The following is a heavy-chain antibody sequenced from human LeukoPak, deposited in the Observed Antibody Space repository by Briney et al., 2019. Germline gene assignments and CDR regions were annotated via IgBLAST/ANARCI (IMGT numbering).Heavy chain of an antibody. CDR1: GFTFSSYG. CDR2: IWYDGSNK. D-gene: IGHD1-26*01. V-gene: IGHV3-33*01. J-gene: IGHJ4*02. Sequence: GGSLRLSCAASGFTFSSYGMHWVRQAPGKGLEGVADIWYDGSNKYYADSVKGRFTISRDNAKNTLYLQMKSLRAEDTAVYYCPRVVSDSGSYYYYCGQGALVTVSS. CDR3: PRVVSDSGSYYYY.